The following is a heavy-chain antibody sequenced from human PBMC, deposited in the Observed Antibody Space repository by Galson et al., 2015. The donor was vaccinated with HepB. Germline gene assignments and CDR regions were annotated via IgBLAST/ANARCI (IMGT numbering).Heavy chain of an antibody. CDR3: VKGDCTSTRCYPDWFDP. CDR1: GFTFRSYV. CDR2: ISGNGGTT. V-gene: IGHV3-64D*06. D-gene: IGHD2-2*01. Sequence: SLRLSCAGSGFTFRSYVMYWVRQAPGKGLEYISAISGNGGTTYYADSVKDRFAISRDNSMNTLYLQMSSLRADDTAVYYCVKGDCTSTRCYPDWFDPWGQGTLVTVSS. J-gene: IGHJ5*02.